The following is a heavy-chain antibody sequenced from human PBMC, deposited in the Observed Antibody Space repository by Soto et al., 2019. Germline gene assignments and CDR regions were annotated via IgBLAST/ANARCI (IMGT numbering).Heavy chain of an antibody. D-gene: IGHD2-2*01. CDR2: INHSGST. J-gene: IGHJ6*02. CDR1: GGSFSGYY. V-gene: IGHV4-34*01. Sequence: PSETPSLTCAVYGGSFSGYYWSWIRQPPGKGLEWIGEINHSGSTNYNPSLKSRVTISVDTSKNQFSLKLSSVTAADTAVYYCARDRPPYCSSTSCYFNYYGMDVWGQGTTVTVSS. CDR3: ARDRPPYCSSTSCYFNYYGMDV.